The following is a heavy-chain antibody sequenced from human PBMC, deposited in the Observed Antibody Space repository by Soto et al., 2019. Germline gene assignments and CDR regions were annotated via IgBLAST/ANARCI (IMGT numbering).Heavy chain of an antibody. CDR3: ARGMVVTAIPNWFDP. V-gene: IGHV1-69*13. CDR2: IIPIFGTA. D-gene: IGHD2-21*02. J-gene: IGHJ5*02. Sequence: SVKVSCKASGGTFSSYAISWVRQAPGQGLEWMGGIIPIFGTANYAQKFQGRVTITADEPTSTAYMELSSLRSEDTAVYYCARGMVVTAIPNWFDPWGQGTLVTVSS. CDR1: GGTFSSYA.